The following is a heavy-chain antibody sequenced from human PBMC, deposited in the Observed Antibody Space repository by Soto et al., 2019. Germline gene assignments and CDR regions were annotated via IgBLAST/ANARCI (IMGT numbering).Heavy chain of an antibody. CDR2: ISYDGSNK. D-gene: IGHD6-19*01. CDR3: ARDRGIAVADKDYYYYYGMDV. V-gene: IGHV3-30-3*01. CDR1: GFTFSSYA. J-gene: IGHJ6*02. Sequence: PGGSLRLSCAASGFTFSSYAIHWVRQAPGKGLEWVAVISYDGSNKYYADSVKGRFTISRDNSKNTLYLQMNSLRAEDTAVYYCARDRGIAVADKDYYYYYGMDVWGQGTTVTVSS.